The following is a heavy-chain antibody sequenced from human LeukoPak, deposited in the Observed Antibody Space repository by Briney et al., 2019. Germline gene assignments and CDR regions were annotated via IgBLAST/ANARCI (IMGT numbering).Heavy chain of an antibody. Sequence: SETLSLTCTVSGGSISSSSYYWGWIRHPPGKGLEWHGSIYYSGSTYYNPSLKSRVPISVDTSKNQFSLKLHSVTPADTAVYYCATIQVPASALSSFDLWGQRTLVSVSS. CDR1: GGSISSSSYY. D-gene: IGHD2-2*01. V-gene: IGHV4-39*01. CDR3: ATIQVPASALSSFDL. J-gene: IGHJ4*02. CDR2: IYYSGST.